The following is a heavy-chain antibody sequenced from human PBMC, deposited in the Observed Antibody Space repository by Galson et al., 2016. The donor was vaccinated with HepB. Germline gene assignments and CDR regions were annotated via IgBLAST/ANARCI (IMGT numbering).Heavy chain of an antibody. Sequence: SLRLSCAASGFIFSTYWMSWVRQAPGKGLEWVANIKQDGSEKYYVDSVKGRFTISRDNAKKSLFLQMNSLRVEDTAVYYCARDDETYGDPDFWGQGTLVTDSS. CDR2: IKQDGSEK. CDR1: GFIFSTYW. CDR3: ARDDETYGDPDF. J-gene: IGHJ4*02. D-gene: IGHD4-17*01. V-gene: IGHV3-7*03.